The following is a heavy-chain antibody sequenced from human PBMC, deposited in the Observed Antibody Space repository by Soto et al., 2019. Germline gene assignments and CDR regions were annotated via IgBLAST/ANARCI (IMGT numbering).Heavy chain of an antibody. CDR1: GGSFSGYY. CDR3: ATSRVYVDDYYYYYGMDV. Sequence: PSETLSLTCAVYGGSFSGYYWSWIRQPPGKGLEWIGEINHSGSTNYNPSLKSRVTISVDTSKYQFSLKLSSVTAADTAVYYCATSRVYVDDYYYYYGMDVWGQGTTVTVSS. CDR2: INHSGST. J-gene: IGHJ6*02. V-gene: IGHV4-34*01. D-gene: IGHD3-10*02.